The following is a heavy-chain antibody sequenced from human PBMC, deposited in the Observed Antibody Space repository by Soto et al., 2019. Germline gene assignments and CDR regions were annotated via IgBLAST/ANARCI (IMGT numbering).Heavy chain of an antibody. D-gene: IGHD3-10*01. J-gene: IGHJ5*01. CDR1: RFIFSDYA. V-gene: IGHV3-23*01. Sequence: DVQLLESGGGLVQPGGSLTLSCAASRFIFSDYAMNWVRQATGMGLEWVSSIGGGNTDRYYADSVKGRFIISRDNSKNTMNLQMNNLRDTDTAVYYCAKDAVSYNEKNNWFASWGQGTLVTVSS. CDR3: AKDAVSYNEKNNWFAS. CDR2: IGGGNTDR.